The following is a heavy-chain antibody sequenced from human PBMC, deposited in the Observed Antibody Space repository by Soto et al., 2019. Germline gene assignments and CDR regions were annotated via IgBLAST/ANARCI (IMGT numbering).Heavy chain of an antibody. V-gene: IGHV3-73*01. Sequence: EVQLVESGGGLVQPGGSLKLSCAASAFTFSGSAMHWVRQASGKGLEWVGRIRTKANNYATAYAASVKGRFTISRDDSKNTAYLQMNSLKTEDTAVYYCTRQDIGFYGMDVWGQGATVTVSS. CDR1: AFTFSGSA. CDR3: TRQDIGFYGMDV. D-gene: IGHD2-15*01. J-gene: IGHJ6*02. CDR2: IRTKANNYAT.